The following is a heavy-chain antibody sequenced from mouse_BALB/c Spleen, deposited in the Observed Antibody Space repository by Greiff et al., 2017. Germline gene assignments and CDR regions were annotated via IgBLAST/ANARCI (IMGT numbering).Heavy chain of an antibody. J-gene: IGHJ2*01. Sequence: VQLQQSGAELVKPGASVKLSCKASGYTFTSYYMYWVKQRPGQGLAWIGEINPSNGGTNFNEKFKSKATLTVDKSSSTAYMQLSSLTSEDSAVYYCTTVTTARYFDYWGQGTTRTVAS. CDR1: GYTFTSYY. V-gene: IGHV1S81*02. CDR2: INPSNGGT. D-gene: IGHD1-2*01. CDR3: TTVTTARYFDY.